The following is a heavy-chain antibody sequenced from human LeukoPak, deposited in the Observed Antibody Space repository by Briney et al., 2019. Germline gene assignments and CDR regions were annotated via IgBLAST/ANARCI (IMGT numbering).Heavy chain of an antibody. CDR2: INPNSGGT. J-gene: IGHJ6*03. CDR3: ARDPVNYYYYYMDV. Sequence: ASVKVSCKASGYTFTGYYMHWVRQAPGQGLEWMGWINPNSGGTNYAQKFQGRVTMTRDTSISTAYMELSRLRSDDTAVYYCARDPVNYYYYYMDVWGKGTTVTVSS. V-gene: IGHV1-2*02. CDR1: GYTFTGYY.